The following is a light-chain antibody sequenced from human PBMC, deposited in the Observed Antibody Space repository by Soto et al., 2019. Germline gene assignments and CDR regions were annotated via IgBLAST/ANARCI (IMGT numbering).Light chain of an antibody. CDR1: QSVSSN. CDR2: GAS. V-gene: IGKV3-15*01. CDR3: QQYNNWPRT. Sequence: ERVKTQSPATLSVYPGERATLSCRASQSVSSNLAWYQQKPGQAPRLLIYGASTRATGIPARFSGSGSGTEFTLTISSLQSEDFAVYYCQQYNNWPRTFGQGTKVDIK. J-gene: IGKJ1*01.